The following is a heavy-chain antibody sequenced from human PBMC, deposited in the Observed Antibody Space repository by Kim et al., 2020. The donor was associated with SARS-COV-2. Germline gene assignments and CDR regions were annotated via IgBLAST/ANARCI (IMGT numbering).Heavy chain of an antibody. Sequence: GGSLRLSCTASGFTFGDYAMSWFRQAPGKGLEWVGFIRSKAYGGTTEYAASVKGRFTISRDDSKSIAYLQMNSLKTEDTAVYYCTRGSGVADYDPDRYYYGMDVWGQGTTVTVSS. CDR1: GFTFGDYA. D-gene: IGHD3-3*01. V-gene: IGHV3-49*03. CDR3: TRGSGVADYDPDRYYYGMDV. CDR2: IRSKAYGGTT. J-gene: IGHJ6*02.